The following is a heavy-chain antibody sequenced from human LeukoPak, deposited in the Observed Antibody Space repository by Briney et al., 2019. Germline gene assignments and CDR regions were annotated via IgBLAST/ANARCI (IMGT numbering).Heavy chain of an antibody. Sequence: GGSLRLSCSASGFTFSNYDMTWVRQAPGKGLEWVSAIGGSGDSTYYADSVKGRFTISRDNSKNTLYLQMNSLTAEDTAVYYCAKEADDWYPRPFDYWGQGTLVTVSS. CDR3: AKEADDWYPRPFDY. V-gene: IGHV3-23*01. D-gene: IGHD3-9*01. J-gene: IGHJ4*02. CDR1: GFTFSNYD. CDR2: IGGSGDST.